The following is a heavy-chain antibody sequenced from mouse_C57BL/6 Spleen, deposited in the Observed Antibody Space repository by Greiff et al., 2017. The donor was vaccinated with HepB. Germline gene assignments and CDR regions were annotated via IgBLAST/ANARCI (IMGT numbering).Heavy chain of an antibody. Sequence: QVQLQQSGPELVKPGASVKISCKASGYAFSSSWMNWVKQRPGKGLEWIGRIYPGDGDTNYNGKFKGKATLTADQSSSTAYMQLSSLTSEDSAVYFCAREGTAQATDYWGQGTTLTVSS. CDR2: IYPGDGDT. CDR3: AREGTAQATDY. D-gene: IGHD3-2*02. CDR1: GYAFSSSW. V-gene: IGHV1-82*01. J-gene: IGHJ2*01.